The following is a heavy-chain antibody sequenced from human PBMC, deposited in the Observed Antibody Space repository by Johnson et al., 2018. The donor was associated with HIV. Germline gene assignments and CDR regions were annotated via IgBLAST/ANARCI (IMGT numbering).Heavy chain of an antibody. CDR3: AKGLFRGVDGFDI. D-gene: IGHD1-26*01. Sequence: QMLLVESGGGVVQPGRSLRLSCVVSGFTFSNYGMHWVRQAPGKGLEWVAVISYDGSNKCYADSVKGRFTVSRDNAKNTLYLQMNSLRVEDTALYYCAKGLFRGVDGFDIWGQGTMVTVSS. V-gene: IGHV3-30*18. J-gene: IGHJ3*02. CDR1: GFTFSNYG. CDR2: ISYDGSNK.